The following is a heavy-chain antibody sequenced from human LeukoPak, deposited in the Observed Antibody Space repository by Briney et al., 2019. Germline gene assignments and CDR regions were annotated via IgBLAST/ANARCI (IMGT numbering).Heavy chain of an antibody. Sequence: SETLSLTCTISGGSISSSNYYWGWIRQPPGKGPEWIGSIYYGGSTYYNPSLKSRVTISVDTSKNQFSLKLGSVTAADTAVYYCARGRQQMVLGTDYWGQGTLVTVSS. V-gene: IGHV4-39*07. CDR2: IYYGGST. CDR1: GGSISSSNYY. D-gene: IGHD6-13*01. J-gene: IGHJ4*02. CDR3: ARGRQQMVLGTDY.